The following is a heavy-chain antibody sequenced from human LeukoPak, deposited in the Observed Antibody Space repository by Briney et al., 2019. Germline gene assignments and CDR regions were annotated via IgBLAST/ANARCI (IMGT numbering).Heavy chain of an antibody. CDR2: MNPNSGNG. D-gene: IGHD6-13*01. CDR3: ASSKDDAFDI. CDR1: GYTFTSYD. Sequence: GASVKVSCKASGYTFTSYDINWVRQATGQGLGWVGWMNPNSGNGGYARKLQARVTMTRNTSITTAYMELSSLRSEATAVYYCASSKDDAFDIWGQGTMVTVSS. V-gene: IGHV1-8*01. J-gene: IGHJ3*02.